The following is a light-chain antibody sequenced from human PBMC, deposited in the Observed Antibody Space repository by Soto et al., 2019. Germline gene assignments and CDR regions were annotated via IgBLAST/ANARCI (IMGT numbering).Light chain of an antibody. CDR3: ASWDHSLSGYV. CDR2: ESN. CDR1: ISNIGNNY. Sequence: QSALTQPPSVSAAPGQKVTISCSGTISNIGNNYVSWYHQLPGAAPTLLIYESNRRPTGIPDRFSGSKSATSATLDITGLQTGDEADYYCASWDHSLSGYVFGSGTKVTVL. V-gene: IGLV1-51*02. J-gene: IGLJ1*01.